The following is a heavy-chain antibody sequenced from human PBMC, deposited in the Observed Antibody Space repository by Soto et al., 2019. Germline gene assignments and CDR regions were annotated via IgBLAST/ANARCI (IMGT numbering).Heavy chain of an antibody. CDR3: ARGHTPPRQVIAALPYCFDY. D-gene: IGHD6-6*01. V-gene: IGHV4-34*01. Sequence: PSETLSLTCAVYGGSFSGYYWSWIRQPPGKGLEWIGEINHSGSTNYNPSLKSRVTISVDTSKNQFSLKLSSVTAADTAVYYCARGHTPPRQVIAALPYCFDYWGQVTLFTVSS. J-gene: IGHJ4*02. CDR1: GGSFSGYY. CDR2: INHSGST.